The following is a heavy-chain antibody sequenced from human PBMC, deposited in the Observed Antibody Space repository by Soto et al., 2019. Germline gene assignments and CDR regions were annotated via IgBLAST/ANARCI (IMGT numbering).Heavy chain of an antibody. J-gene: IGHJ6*03. D-gene: IGHD1-1*01. V-gene: IGHV1-2*04. CDR1: GYTFTGYY. CDR2: INPNSGGT. CDR3: ARDGNWNLEPDYYYYYYMDV. Sequence: ASVKVSCKASGYTFTGYYMHWVRQAPGQGLEWMGWINPNSGGTNYAQKFQGWVTMTRDTSISTAYMELSRLRSDDTAVYYCARDGNWNLEPDYYYYYYMDVWGKGTTVTVSS.